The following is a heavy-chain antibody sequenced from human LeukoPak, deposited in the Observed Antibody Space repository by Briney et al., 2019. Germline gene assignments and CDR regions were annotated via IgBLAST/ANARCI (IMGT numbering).Heavy chain of an antibody. V-gene: IGHV1-2*02. CDR1: GYTFTGYN. J-gene: IGHJ3*02. CDR2: INPNSGGT. CDR3: ARYFYDSSGSSSDAFDI. D-gene: IGHD3-22*01. Sequence: ASVKVSCKTSGYTFTGYNMHWVRQAPGQGLEWMGWINPNSGGTNYAQRFQGRVTMTRDTSMSTAYMELSRLRSDDSAVYYCARYFYDSSGSSSDAFDIWGQGTMVTVSS.